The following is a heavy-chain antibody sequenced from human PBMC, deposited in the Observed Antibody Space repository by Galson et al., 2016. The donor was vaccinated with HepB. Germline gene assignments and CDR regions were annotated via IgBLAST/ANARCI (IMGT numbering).Heavy chain of an antibody. CDR3: LPSGPDYYMDL. CDR2: LGSGGRI. D-gene: IGHD2-15*01. J-gene: IGHJ6*03. V-gene: IGHV3-66*02. Sequence: SLRLSCAGSAFTVSNNHMSWVRQAPGKGLEWVSVLGSGGRIFYTDSVKGRFTISRDNSMNTVFLQTNSLRTEDTAVYYCLPSGPDYYMDLWGTGTTVTVSS. CDR1: AFTVSNNH.